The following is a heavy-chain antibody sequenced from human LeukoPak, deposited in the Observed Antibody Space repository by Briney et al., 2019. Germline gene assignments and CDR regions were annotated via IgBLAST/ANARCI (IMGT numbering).Heavy chain of an antibody. V-gene: IGHV3-21*01. CDR3: AREYRGNADY. J-gene: IGHJ4*02. CDR1: GFTFSSYS. D-gene: IGHD2-21*01. CDR2: ISSSSSYI. Sequence: PGGSLRVSCAAPGFTFSSYSMNWVRQAPGKGLEWVSSISSSSSYIYYADSVKGRFTISRDNAKNSLYLQMNSLRAEDTAVYYCAREYRGNADYWGQGTLVTVSA.